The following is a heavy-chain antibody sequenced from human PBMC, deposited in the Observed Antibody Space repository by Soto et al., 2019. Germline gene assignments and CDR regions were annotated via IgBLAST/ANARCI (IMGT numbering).Heavy chain of an antibody. CDR1: GFTFDYYA. Sequence: GGALRLYCATSGFTFDYYAMHWVRQAPGKGLEWVAGISWKSETIVFADSVKGRFTISRDNARNSLYLQMNSLRAEDTALYYCAKDSGYGGSPLGSFDIWGQGTMVTVSS. D-gene: IGHD1-26*01. J-gene: IGHJ3*02. CDR3: AKDSGYGGSPLGSFDI. CDR2: ISWKSETI. V-gene: IGHV3-9*01.